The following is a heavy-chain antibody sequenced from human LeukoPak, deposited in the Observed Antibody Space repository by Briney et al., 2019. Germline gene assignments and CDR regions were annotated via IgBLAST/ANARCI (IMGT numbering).Heavy chain of an antibody. D-gene: IGHD3-9*01. CDR2: INPRGGST. CDR1: GYTFTYHF. J-gene: IGHJ4*02. V-gene: IGHV1-46*01. Sequence: ASVKVSCKASGYTFTYHFMHWVRQAPGQGLEWMGIINPRGGSTSYAQKFQGRVTMTRDTSTSTVYMELSSLRSEDTAVYYCARGGVLRYFDWLSYFDYWGQGTLVTVSS. CDR3: ARGGVLRYFDWLSYFDY.